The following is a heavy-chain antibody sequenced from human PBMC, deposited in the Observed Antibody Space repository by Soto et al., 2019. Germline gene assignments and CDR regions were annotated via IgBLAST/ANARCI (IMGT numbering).Heavy chain of an antibody. V-gene: IGHV1-3*01. CDR3: ARAVAAAAAFDY. CDR1: GYTFTGYA. D-gene: IGHD6-25*01. J-gene: IGHJ4*02. Sequence: GASVKVSCKASGYTFTGYAMHWVRQAPGQRLEWMGWINAGNGNTKYSQKFQGRVTITRDTSASTAYMELSSLRSEDTAVYYCARAVAAAAAFDYWGQGTLVTVSS. CDR2: INAGNGNT.